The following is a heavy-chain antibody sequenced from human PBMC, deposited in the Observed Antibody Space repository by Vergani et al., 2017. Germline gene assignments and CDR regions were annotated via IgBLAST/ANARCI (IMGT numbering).Heavy chain of an antibody. CDR2: INHSGST. Sequence: QVQLQQRGAGLLKPSETLSPTCAVYGGSFSGYYWSWIRQPPGKGLEWIGEINHSGSTNYNPSLKSRVTISVDTSKNRFSLKLSSVTAADTAVYYCARDSSGLYYMDVWGKGTTVTVSS. V-gene: IGHV4-34*01. CDR1: GGSFSGYY. CDR3: ARDSSGLYYMDV. D-gene: IGHD6-19*01. J-gene: IGHJ6*03.